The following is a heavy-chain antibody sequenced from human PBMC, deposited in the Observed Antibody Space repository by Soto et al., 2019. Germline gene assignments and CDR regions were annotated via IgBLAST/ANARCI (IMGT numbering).Heavy chain of an antibody. CDR2: IYWDDDK. D-gene: IGHD3-10*01. CDR1: GFSLSTSGVG. J-gene: IGHJ3*02. V-gene: IGHV2-5*02. CDR3: AHNVQWFGELLPQAFDI. Sequence: ASGPTLVNPTQTLTLTCTFSGFSLSTSGVGVGWIRQPPGKALEWLALIYWDDDKRYSPSLKSRLTITKDTSKNQVVLTMTNMDPVDTATYYCAHNVQWFGELLPQAFDIWGQGTMVTVSS.